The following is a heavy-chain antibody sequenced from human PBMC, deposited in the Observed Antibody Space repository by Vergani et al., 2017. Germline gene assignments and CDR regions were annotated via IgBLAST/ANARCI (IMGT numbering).Heavy chain of an antibody. V-gene: IGHV3-74*03. CDR3: ARDRCIETCYMSNGHDS. CDR2: IKSDGSIT. J-gene: IGHJ5*01. Sequence: VQLVESGGGLVQPGGSLRLSCTASGFTFSNYWMHWVRQVPGKGLLLVSRIKSDGSITAYADSVKGRFTISRDNAQNTLYLQMNSLRVEDTGVYYCARDRCIETCYMSNGHDSWGQGTLVTVSS. D-gene: IGHD2-8*01. CDR1: GFTFSNYW.